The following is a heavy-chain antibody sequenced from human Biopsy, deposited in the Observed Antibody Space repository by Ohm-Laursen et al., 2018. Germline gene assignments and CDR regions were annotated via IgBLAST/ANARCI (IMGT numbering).Heavy chain of an antibody. CDR3: AREAAIIDPRTRAFDY. D-gene: IGHD6-25*01. Sequence: GTLSLTWPVSGGSISSYQWTWIRQPPGKGLEWIGYLYNTGGTNYNPSLKSRVTISVDTSKNQFSLKLRSVTAADTAVYYCAREAAIIDPRTRAFDYWGQGTLVTVSS. J-gene: IGHJ4*02. CDR1: GGSISSYQ. V-gene: IGHV4-59*01. CDR2: LYNTGGT.